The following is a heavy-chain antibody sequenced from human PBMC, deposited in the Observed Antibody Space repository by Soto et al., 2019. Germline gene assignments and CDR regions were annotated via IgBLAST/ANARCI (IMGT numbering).Heavy chain of an antibody. CDR2: IYPGDSDT. CDR1: GYSFTTYW. Sequence: TGESLKISCKASGYSFTTYWIGWVRQMPGKGLEWMGIIYPGDSDTRYSPSFQGQVTISADKSISTAYLQWSSLKASDSAMFYCARKEIAGNSVDFWGQGTLVTVSS. J-gene: IGHJ4*02. D-gene: IGHD6-13*01. CDR3: ARKEIAGNSVDF. V-gene: IGHV5-51*01.